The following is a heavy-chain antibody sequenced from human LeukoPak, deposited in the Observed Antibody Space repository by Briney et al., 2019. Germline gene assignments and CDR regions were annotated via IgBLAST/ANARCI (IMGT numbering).Heavy chain of an antibody. Sequence: SETLSLTCTVSGYSISSGYYWGWIRQPPGKGLEWIGSIYHSGSTYYNPSLKSRVTISVDTSKNQFSLKLSSVTAADTPVYYCARDQRIAAAGTVDVWGKGTTVTVSS. V-gene: IGHV4-38-2*02. J-gene: IGHJ6*04. CDR1: GYSISSGYY. CDR2: IYHSGST. D-gene: IGHD6-13*01. CDR3: ARDQRIAAAGTVDV.